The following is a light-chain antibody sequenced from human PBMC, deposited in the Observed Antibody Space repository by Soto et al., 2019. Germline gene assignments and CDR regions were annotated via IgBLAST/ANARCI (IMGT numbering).Light chain of an antibody. CDR2: WAP. V-gene: IGKV4-1*01. CDR3: QQYYSTPLT. Sequence: DIVMTQSPDSLAVSLGERVTINFKSSQSVLYSSDNKNYLGWYQQKIGQSPKLLIYWAPTRESGVPDRFSGSGSGTDFTLTISSLQAEDVAVYYCQQYYSTPLTFGGGTKVDIK. CDR1: QSVLYSSDNKNY. J-gene: IGKJ4*01.